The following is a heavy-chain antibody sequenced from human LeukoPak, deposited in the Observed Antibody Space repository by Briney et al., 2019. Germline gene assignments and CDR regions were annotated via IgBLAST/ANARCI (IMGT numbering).Heavy chain of an antibody. J-gene: IGHJ4*02. CDR3: SRHSLAGTGTTHFDY. CDR2: IYPGDSDT. V-gene: IGHV5-51*01. CDR1: GYIFTNYW. D-gene: IGHD4-11*01. Sequence: GESLNISCKASGYIFTNYWIAWVRQMPGKGLDWMGSIYPGDSDTRYSPSFEGQVTISADKSISTAYLQWSSLKASDTAMYYCSRHSLAGTGTTHFDYWGQGTLVTVPS.